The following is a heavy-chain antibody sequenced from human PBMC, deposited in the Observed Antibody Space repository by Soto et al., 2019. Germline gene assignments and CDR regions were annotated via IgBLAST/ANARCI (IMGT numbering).Heavy chain of an antibody. J-gene: IGHJ4*02. CDR1: GFTFSSYG. V-gene: IGHV3-33*01. CDR2: IWYDGSNK. CDR3: ARAKYCSSTSCYQTQYFDY. D-gene: IGHD2-2*01. Sequence: QVQLVESGGGVVQPGRSLRLSCAASGFTFSSYGMHWVRQAPGKGLEWVAVIWYDGSNKYYADSVKGRFTISRDNSKNTLCLQMNSLRAEDTAVYYCARAKYCSSTSCYQTQYFDYWGQGTLVTVSS.